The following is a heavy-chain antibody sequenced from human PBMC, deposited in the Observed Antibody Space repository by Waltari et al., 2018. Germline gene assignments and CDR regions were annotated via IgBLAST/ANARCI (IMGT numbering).Heavy chain of an antibody. D-gene: IGHD6-13*01. J-gene: IGHJ6*02. CDR1: GFTFSSYS. V-gene: IGHV3-21*01. CDR2: ISSSSSYI. Sequence: EVQLVESGGGLDKPGGSLRLSCAASGFTFSSYSMNWVRQAPGKGLEWVSAISSSSSYIYYADSVKGRFTISRDNAKNSLYLQMNSLRAEDTAVYYCARIRIAAAGTYYYGMDVWGQGTTVTVSS. CDR3: ARIRIAAAGTYYYGMDV.